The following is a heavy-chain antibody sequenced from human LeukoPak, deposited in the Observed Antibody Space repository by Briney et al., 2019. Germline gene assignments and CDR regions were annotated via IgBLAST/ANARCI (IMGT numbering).Heavy chain of an antibody. J-gene: IGHJ6*02. CDR3: ARARFSGGSARIYYYYGMDV. CDR1: GGTFSSYA. Sequence: SVKVSCKASGGTFSSYAISWVRQAPGQGLEWMGRIIPILGIANYAQKFQGRVTITADKSTSTAYMELSSLRSEDTAVYYCARARFSGGSARIYYYYGMDVWGQGTTVTVSS. D-gene: IGHD4-23*01. V-gene: IGHV1-69*04. CDR2: IIPILGIA.